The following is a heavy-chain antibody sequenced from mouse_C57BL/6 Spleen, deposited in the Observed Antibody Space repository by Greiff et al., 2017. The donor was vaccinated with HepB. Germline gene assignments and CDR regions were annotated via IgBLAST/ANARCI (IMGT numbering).Heavy chain of an antibody. CDR1: GYTFTDYY. D-gene: IGHD1-1*01. CDR2: IFPGSGST. V-gene: IGHV1-75*01. Sequence: QVHVKQSGPELVKPGASVKISCKASGYTFTDYYINWVKQRPGQGLEWIGWIFPGSGSTYYNEKLKGKATLTVDKSSSTAYMLLSSLTSEDSAVYFCARDTFDYGSSSYAMDYWGQGTSVTVSS. J-gene: IGHJ4*01. CDR3: ARDTFDYGSSSYAMDY.